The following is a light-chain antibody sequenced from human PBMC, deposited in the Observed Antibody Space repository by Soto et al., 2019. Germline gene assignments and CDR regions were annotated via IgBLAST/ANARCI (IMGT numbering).Light chain of an antibody. CDR1: SGSIASNY. V-gene: IGLV6-57*04. CDR3: QSYDSTNPVV. J-gene: IGLJ2*01. CDR2: EDD. Sequence: NFMLTQPHSVSESPGKTVTISCTRSSGSIASNYVQWYQQRPGSAPTTLIYEDDQRPSGVPDRFSGSIDSSSNSASLTISGPKTEDEADYYWQSYDSTNPVVFGGGTKLTVL.